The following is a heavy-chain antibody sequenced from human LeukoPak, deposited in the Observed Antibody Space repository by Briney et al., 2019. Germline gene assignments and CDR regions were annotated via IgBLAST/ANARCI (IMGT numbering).Heavy chain of an antibody. D-gene: IGHD3-16*01. CDR3: ARDFLHLGG. CDR1: GSTFSTSD. CDR2: IQYDGSHE. Sequence: GGSLRLSCAVSGSTFSTSDMHWVRQAPGKGLEWVSFIQYDGSHENYSDSVKGRFTISRDNAKNTLYLQMNSLRAEDTAVYYCARDFLHLGGWGQGTMVTVSS. V-gene: IGHV3-30*02. J-gene: IGHJ3*01.